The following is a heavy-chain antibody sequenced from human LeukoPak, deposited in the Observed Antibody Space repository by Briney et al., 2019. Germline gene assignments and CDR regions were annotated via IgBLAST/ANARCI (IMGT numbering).Heavy chain of an antibody. V-gene: IGHV1-46*01. D-gene: IGHD1-26*01. CDR2: ISPKGAGT. Sequence: ATVKVSCKASGYTFISYYMHWVRQAPGQGREGMGIISPKGAGTTYAPRFQGRVTMTRDTSTSTVYMELSSLRFEDTAVYYSAREGTGYSGSHQYFQHWGQGTLVTVSS. CDR1: GYTFISYY. CDR3: AREGTGYSGSHQYFQH. J-gene: IGHJ1*01.